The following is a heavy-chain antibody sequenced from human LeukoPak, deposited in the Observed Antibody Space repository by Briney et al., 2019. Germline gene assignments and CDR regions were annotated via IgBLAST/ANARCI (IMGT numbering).Heavy chain of an antibody. CDR3: VRDGEGVAISVNYWFDP. Sequence: ASVKVSCKASGFTFTSYDINWVRQASGQGLEWMGWMNPNNGNAGYAQKFQGRVTMTRDTSISTAYMELRGLRSEDTAVYYCVRDGEGVAISVNYWFDPWGQGTLVTVSS. J-gene: IGHJ5*02. D-gene: IGHD3-10*01. V-gene: IGHV1-8*01. CDR2: MNPNNGNA. CDR1: GFTFTSYD.